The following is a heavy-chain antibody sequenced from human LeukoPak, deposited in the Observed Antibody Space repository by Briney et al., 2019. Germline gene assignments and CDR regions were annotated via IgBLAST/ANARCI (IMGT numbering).Heavy chain of an antibody. Sequence: SETLSLTCTVSGYSISSGYYWGWIRQPPGKGLEWIGSIYHSGSTYYNPSLKSRVTISVDTSKNQFSLKLSSVTAADTAVYYCARVLQLGPDYWGQGTLVTVSS. CDR3: ARVLQLGPDY. CDR2: IYHSGST. J-gene: IGHJ4*02. D-gene: IGHD5-18*01. V-gene: IGHV4-38-2*02. CDR1: GYSISSGYY.